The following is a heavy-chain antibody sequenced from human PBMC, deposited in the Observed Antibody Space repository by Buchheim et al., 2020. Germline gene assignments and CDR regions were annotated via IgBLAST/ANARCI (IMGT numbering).Heavy chain of an antibody. V-gene: IGHV3-30*04. Sequence: QVQLVESGGGVVQPGRSLRLSCAASGFTFSSYAMHWVRQAPGKGLEWVAVISYDGSNKYYADSVKGRFTISRDNSKNTLYLHMNCLRAQDTAVYYCSRDAPDYGDYVVWFDPWGQGTL. J-gene: IGHJ5*02. CDR2: ISYDGSNK. D-gene: IGHD4-17*01. CDR3: SRDAPDYGDYVVWFDP. CDR1: GFTFSSYA.